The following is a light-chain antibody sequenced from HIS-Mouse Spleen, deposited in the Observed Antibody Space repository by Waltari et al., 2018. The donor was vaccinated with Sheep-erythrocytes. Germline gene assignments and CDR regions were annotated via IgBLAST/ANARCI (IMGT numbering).Light chain of an antibody. J-gene: IGLJ3*02. CDR1: KLGDKY. V-gene: IGLV3-1*01. CDR2: QDS. Sequence: SYELTQPPSVSVSPGQTASITCSGDKLGDKYACWYQQKPGQSHLLVIYQDSKRPSGIPERFSGSNSGNTATLTISGTQAMDEADYYCQAWDSSTAWVFGGGTKLTVL. CDR3: QAWDSSTAWV.